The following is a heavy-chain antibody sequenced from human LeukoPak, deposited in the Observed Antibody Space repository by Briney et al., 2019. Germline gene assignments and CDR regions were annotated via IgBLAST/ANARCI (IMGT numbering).Heavy chain of an antibody. V-gene: IGHV4-4*07. J-gene: IGHJ5*02. D-gene: IGHD3-10*01. Sequence: SETLSLTCTVSGGSITSYYWSWIRQPAGKGLEWIGRIYVTESTTYNPSLKSRVTISIDTSKNQFSLKLTSETAADTAVYYCARDSGTTGEVKFDPWGQGTLVTVSS. CDR3: ARDSGTTGEVKFDP. CDR2: IYVTEST. CDR1: GGSITSYY.